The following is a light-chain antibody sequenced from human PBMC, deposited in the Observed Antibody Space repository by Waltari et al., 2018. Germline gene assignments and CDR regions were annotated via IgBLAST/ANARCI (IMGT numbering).Light chain of an antibody. Sequence: DIQMTQSPSSLSASVGDRVTITCRASQSISSYLNWYQQKPGKAPKLLIYAASSLQSWVPSRCSGSGSGTDFTLTISSRQPEDFATYYCQQSYSTPRFGQGTKVEIK. CDR1: QSISSY. CDR3: QQSYSTPR. CDR2: AAS. J-gene: IGKJ1*01. V-gene: IGKV1-39*01.